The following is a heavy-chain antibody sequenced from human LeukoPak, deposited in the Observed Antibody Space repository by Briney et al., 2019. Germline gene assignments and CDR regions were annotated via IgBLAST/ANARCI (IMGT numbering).Heavy chain of an antibody. CDR2: IYYSGST. Sequence: PSETLSLTCTVSGGSISSYYWSWIRQPPGKGLEWIGYIYYSGSTNYNPSLKSRVTISVDTSKNQFSLKLSSVTAADTAVYYCARSVLVRSGVYYYYYCGMDVWGQGTTVTVSS. V-gene: IGHV4-59*01. J-gene: IGHJ6*02. CDR1: GGSISSYY. D-gene: IGHD2-8*01. CDR3: ARSVLVRSGVYYYYYCGMDV.